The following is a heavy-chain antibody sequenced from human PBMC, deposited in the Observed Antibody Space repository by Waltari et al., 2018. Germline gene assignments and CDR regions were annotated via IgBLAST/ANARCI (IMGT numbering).Heavy chain of an antibody. J-gene: IGHJ4*02. CDR3: ARGVVVPAAILDY. Sequence: QVQLQESGPGLVKPSQTLSLTCTVSGGSISSGSYYWRWIRQPAGKGLEWIGRIYTSGSTNYNPSLKSRVTISVDTSKNQFSLKLSSVTAADTAVYYCARGVVVPAAILDYWGQGTLVTVSS. CDR1: GGSISSGSYY. D-gene: IGHD2-2*01. CDR2: IYTSGST. V-gene: IGHV4-61*02.